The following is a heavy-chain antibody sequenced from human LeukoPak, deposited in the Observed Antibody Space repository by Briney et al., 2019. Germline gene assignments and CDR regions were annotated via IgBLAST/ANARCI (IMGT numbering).Heavy chain of an antibody. J-gene: IGHJ6*02. CDR3: AKDQYYYDSSGRRAYYYYYYGMDV. V-gene: IGHV3-30*18. Sequence: GGSLRLSCAASGFTFSSYGMHWVRQAPGKGLEWVAVISYDGSSKYYADSVKGRFTISRDNSKNTLYLQMNSLRAEDTAVYYCAKDQYYYDSSGRRAYYYYYYGMDVWGQGTTVTVSS. D-gene: IGHD3-22*01. CDR2: ISYDGSSK. CDR1: GFTFSSYG.